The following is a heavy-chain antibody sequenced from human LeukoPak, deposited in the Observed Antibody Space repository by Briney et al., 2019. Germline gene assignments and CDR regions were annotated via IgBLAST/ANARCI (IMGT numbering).Heavy chain of an antibody. CDR1: GFIFSNYA. V-gene: IGHV3-30*18. J-gene: IGHJ4*02. CDR2: VSYDGNLQ. Sequence: GESLRLSCAASGFIFSNYAIHWVRQAPGKGLEWVAAVSYDGNLQHYADAVKGRFTVSRDNSKNTVFLQINSLRTDDSAVYWCVKVYPTVTTSSVLGSWGQGTLVTVSS. CDR3: VKVYPTVTTSSVLGS. D-gene: IGHD4-17*01.